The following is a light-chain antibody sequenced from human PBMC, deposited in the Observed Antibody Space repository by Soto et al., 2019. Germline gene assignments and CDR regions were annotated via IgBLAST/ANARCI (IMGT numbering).Light chain of an antibody. J-gene: IGKJ3*01. V-gene: IGKV3-20*01. Sequence: EIVLTQSPGTLSLSPGERATLSCRASQSVSSSYLAWSQQKPGQAPRLLIYGASSRATGIPDSFGGSGSGTDFTLTISRLEAKALAEYDGQPDGSSPVFTCGPGTKVVIK. CDR3: QPDGSSPVFT. CDR1: QSVSSSY. CDR2: GAS.